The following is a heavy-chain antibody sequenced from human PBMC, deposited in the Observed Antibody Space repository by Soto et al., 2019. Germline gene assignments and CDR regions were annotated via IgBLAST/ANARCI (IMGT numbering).Heavy chain of an antibody. CDR2: IKQDGSEE. J-gene: IGHJ6*04. Sequence: EVQLVESGGGLVQPGGSLRLSCAASGFTFSSYWMSWFRQAPGKGLEWVANIKQDGSEENYVDSVKGRFTISRDNAKTALYLQMNSLRVEDPAVYYCAREIAARLWGKGTTVTVSS. CDR1: GFTFSSYW. CDR3: AREIAARL. V-gene: IGHV3-7*01. D-gene: IGHD6-6*01.